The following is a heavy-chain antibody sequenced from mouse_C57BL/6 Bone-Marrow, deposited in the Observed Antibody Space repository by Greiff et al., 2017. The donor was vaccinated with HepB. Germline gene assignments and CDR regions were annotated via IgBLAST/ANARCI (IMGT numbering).Heavy chain of an antibody. V-gene: IGHV5-6*01. CDR1: GFTFSSYG. J-gene: IGHJ2*01. CDR2: ISSGGSYT. CDR3: AGVYYYGSSLFDY. Sequence: EVKLVESGGDLVKPGGSLKLSCAASGFTFSSYGMSWVRQTPDKRLEWVATISSGGSYTYYPDSVKGRFTISRDNAKNTLYLQMSSLKSEDTAMYYCAGVYYYGSSLFDYWGQGTTLTVSS. D-gene: IGHD1-1*01.